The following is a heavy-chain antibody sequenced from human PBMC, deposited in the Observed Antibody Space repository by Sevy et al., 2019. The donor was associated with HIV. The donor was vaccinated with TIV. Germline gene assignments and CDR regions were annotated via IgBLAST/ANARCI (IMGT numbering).Heavy chain of an antibody. CDR1: GFTFSNYA. D-gene: IGHD1-26*01. V-gene: IGHV3-23*01. CDR2: ISGSGGST. CDR3: AKWSELPSSPFDY. J-gene: IGHJ4*02. Sequence: GGSLRLSCAASGFTFSNYAMSWVRQAPGKGLEWVSAISGSGGSTYYADSVKGRFTISRDNSKSTLFLQMNSPRAEDTAVYFCAKWSELPSSPFDYWGQGTLVTVSS.